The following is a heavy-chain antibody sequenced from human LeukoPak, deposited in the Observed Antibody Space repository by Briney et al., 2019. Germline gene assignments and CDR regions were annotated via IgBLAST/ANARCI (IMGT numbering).Heavy chain of an antibody. D-gene: IGHD6-13*01. Sequence: GGSLRLSCAASGFTFSSYGMHWVRQAPGKGLAWVAFIRYDGSNKYYADSVKGRFTISRDNSKNTLNLQMNSLRAEDTAVYYCAKDEQQLATFDYWGQGTLVTVSS. J-gene: IGHJ4*02. V-gene: IGHV3-30*02. CDR1: GFTFSSYG. CDR3: AKDEQQLATFDY. CDR2: IRYDGSNK.